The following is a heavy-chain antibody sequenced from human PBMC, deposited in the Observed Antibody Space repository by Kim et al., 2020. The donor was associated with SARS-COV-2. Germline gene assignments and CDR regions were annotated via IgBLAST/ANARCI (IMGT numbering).Heavy chain of an antibody. V-gene: IGHV4-59*01. J-gene: IGHJ6*02. D-gene: IGHD6-19*01. CDR3: ARDTWLTFYYYGMDV. Sequence: PTLQSRVTISVDTSKNQFSLKLSSVTAADTAVYYCARDTWLTFYYYGMDVWGQGITVTVSS.